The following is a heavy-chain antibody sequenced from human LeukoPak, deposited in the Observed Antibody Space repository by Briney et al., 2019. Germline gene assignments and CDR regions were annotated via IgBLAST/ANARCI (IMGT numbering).Heavy chain of an antibody. D-gene: IGHD6-19*01. J-gene: IGHJ4*02. Sequence: GASVKVSCKASGYTFTSYGISWVRQAPGQGLEWMGWISAYNGNTNYAQKLQGRVTMTTDTSTSTAYMELRSLRSEDTAVYYCARDSSSLIGYSSGCFDYWGQGTLVTVSS. CDR1: GYTFTSYG. V-gene: IGHV1-18*01. CDR3: ARDSSSLIGYSSGCFDY. CDR2: ISAYNGNT.